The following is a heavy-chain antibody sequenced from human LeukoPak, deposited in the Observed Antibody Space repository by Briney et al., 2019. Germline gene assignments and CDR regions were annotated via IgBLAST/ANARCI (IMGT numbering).Heavy chain of an antibody. CDR2: IKQDGSEK. D-gene: IGHD6-13*01. CDR1: GFTFSSYW. V-gene: IGHV3-7*01. J-gene: IGHJ4*02. Sequence: GGSLRLSCAASGFTFSSYWMSWVRQAPGKGLEWVANIKQDGSEKYYVDSVKGRFTISRDNAKNSLYLQMNSLRAEDTAVYYCARVRGGAAAGKRYFDYWGQGTLVTVSS. CDR3: ARVRGGAAAGKRYFDY.